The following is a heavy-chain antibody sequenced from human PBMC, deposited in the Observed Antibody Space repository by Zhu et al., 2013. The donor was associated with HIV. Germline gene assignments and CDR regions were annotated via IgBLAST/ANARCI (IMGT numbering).Heavy chain of an antibody. V-gene: IGHV1-18*04. Sequence: QVQLVQSGAEVKKPGASVKVSCKASGYTFTSYGISWVRQAPGQGLEWMGWISAYNGNTNYAQKLQGRVTMTTDTSTSTAYMELRSLRSDDTAVYYCARFAFFRGPTSPDAFDIWGQGTMVTVSS. D-gene: IGHD3-3*02. CDR1: GYTFTSYG. J-gene: IGHJ3*02. CDR3: ARFAFFRGPTSPDAFDI. CDR2: ISAYNGNT.